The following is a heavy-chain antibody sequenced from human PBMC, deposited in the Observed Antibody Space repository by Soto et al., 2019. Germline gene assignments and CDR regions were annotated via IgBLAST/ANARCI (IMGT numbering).Heavy chain of an antibody. Sequence: EVQLLESGGGLVQPGGSLRLSCAASGFTFSTYAMSWVRQAPGKGLEWVSAVSGSGGNTYYADSVKGRFTISRDNSKNTLYLQMNSLRAEDTAVYYCAREELERQGSGFDYWGQGTLVTVSS. CDR1: GFTFSTYA. J-gene: IGHJ4*02. D-gene: IGHD1-1*01. V-gene: IGHV3-23*01. CDR2: VSGSGGNT. CDR3: AREELERQGSGFDY.